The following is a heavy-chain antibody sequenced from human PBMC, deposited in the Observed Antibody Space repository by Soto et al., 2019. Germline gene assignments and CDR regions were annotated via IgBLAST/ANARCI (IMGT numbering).Heavy chain of an antibody. Sequence: QVQLVQSGAEVKKPGASVKVSCKASGYTFTNYYIHWVRQAPGQGLEWMGIINPTSGSTNYAQKFQGRVTLTYDTSTTTVYMELSGGRSEDTAVLYCARDLAAGDHWGQGTLVTVSS. V-gene: IGHV1-46*01. CDR1: GYTFTNYY. CDR3: ARDLAAGDH. J-gene: IGHJ4*02. CDR2: INPTSGST. D-gene: IGHD6-13*01.